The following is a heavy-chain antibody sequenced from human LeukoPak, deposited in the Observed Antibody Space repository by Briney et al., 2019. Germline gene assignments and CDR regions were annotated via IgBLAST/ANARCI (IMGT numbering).Heavy chain of an antibody. CDR3: ARGFYKTAARDGYNFLNWGSNYYYGMDV. CDR1: GGSISSGDYY. J-gene: IGHJ6*02. Sequence: SSETLSLTCTVSGGSISSGDYYWSWIRQPPGKGLEWIGYIYYSGSTYYNPSLKSRVTISVDTSKNQFSLKLSSVTAADTAVYYCARGFYKTAARDGYNFLNWGSNYYYGMDVWGQGTTVTVSS. D-gene: IGHD5-24*01. V-gene: IGHV4-30-4*01. CDR2: IYYSGST.